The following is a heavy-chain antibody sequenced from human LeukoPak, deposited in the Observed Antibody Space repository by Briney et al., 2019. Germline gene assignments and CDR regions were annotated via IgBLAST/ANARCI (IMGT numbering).Heavy chain of an antibody. V-gene: IGHV1-18*01. J-gene: IGHJ3*02. CDR1: GYTFTSYG. D-gene: IGHD3-10*01. Sequence: ASVKVSCKASGYTFTSYGISWVRQAPGQGLEWMGWISAYNGNTNYAQKLQGRVTMTTDTSTSTAYMELRSLRSDDTAVYYCARDTGAYGSGSNDAFDIWGQGTMVTVSS. CDR3: ARDTGAYGSGSNDAFDI. CDR2: ISAYNGNT.